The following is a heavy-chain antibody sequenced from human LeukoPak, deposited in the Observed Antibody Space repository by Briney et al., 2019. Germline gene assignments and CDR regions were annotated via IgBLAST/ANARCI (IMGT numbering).Heavy chain of an antibody. D-gene: IGHD6-6*01. V-gene: IGHV1-2*06. CDR3: ARLHSKPFSSSTAY. Sequence: GASVKVSCKASGYTFTGYYMHWVRQAPGQGLEWMGRINPNSGGTNYAQKVQGRVTMTRYTSISTAYMDLSRLRSDNTAVYSCARLHSKPFSSSTAYWSQGTPVTVSS. CDR2: INPNSGGT. CDR1: GYTFTGYY. J-gene: IGHJ4*02.